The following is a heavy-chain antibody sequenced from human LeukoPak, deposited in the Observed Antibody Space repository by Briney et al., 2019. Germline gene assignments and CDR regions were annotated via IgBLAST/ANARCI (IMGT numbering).Heavy chain of an antibody. J-gene: IGHJ3*02. V-gene: IGHV3-30*03. CDR3: ARVRERWLQLGAFDI. D-gene: IGHD5-24*01. CDR1: GFTFSSYG. CDR2: ISYDGSNK. Sequence: GGSLRLSCAASGFTFSSYGLHWVRQAPGKGLEWVAVISYDGSNKYYADSVKGRFTISRDNSKNTLYLQVNSLRAEDTAVYYCARVRERWLQLGAFDIWGQGTMVTVSS.